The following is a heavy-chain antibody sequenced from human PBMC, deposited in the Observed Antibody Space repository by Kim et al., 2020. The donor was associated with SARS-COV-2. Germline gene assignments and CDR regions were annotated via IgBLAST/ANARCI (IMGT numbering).Heavy chain of an antibody. Sequence: ASVKVSCKASGYTFTSYAMHWVRQAPGQRLECMGWINAGNGNTKYSQKFQGRVTIPRETSASTDYMELSSLRSEDTAVYYCPRDYRYTIFGVVPPFHYYYYMDVWGKGTTVTVSS. CDR2: INAGNGNT. CDR3: PRDYRYTIFGVVPPFHYYYYMDV. D-gene: IGHD3-3*01. CDR1: GYTFTSYA. V-gene: IGHV1-3*01. J-gene: IGHJ6*03.